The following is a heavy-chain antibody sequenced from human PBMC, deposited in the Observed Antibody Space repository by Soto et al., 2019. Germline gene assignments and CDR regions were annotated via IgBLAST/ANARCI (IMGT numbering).Heavy chain of an antibody. Sequence: GGSLRLSCAASGFTFNNYDMHWVRQAPGKGLEWVAVIWYDGSNKYYADSVKGRFTISRDNSKNTLYLQMNSLRAEDTAVYYCARVASGSYFRHYYFDYWGQGTLVTVSS. J-gene: IGHJ4*02. CDR3: ARVASGSYFRHYYFDY. CDR1: GFTFNNYD. V-gene: IGHV3-33*01. CDR2: IWYDGSNK. D-gene: IGHD1-26*01.